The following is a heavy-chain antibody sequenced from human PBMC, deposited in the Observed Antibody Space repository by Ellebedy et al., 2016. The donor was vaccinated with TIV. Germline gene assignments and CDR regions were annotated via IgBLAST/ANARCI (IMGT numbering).Heavy chain of an antibody. CDR1: GFTFSDHY. J-gene: IGHJ4*02. V-gene: IGHV3-72*01. CDR2: TRNKANSYTT. D-gene: IGHD6-13*01. CDR3: ARLGVIAAAGASDY. Sequence: GESLKISCAASGFTFSDHYMDWVRQAPGKGLEWVGRTRNKANSYTTEYAASVKGRFTISRDDSKNSLYLQMNCLKTEDTAVYYCARLGVIAAAGASDYWGQGTLVIVSS.